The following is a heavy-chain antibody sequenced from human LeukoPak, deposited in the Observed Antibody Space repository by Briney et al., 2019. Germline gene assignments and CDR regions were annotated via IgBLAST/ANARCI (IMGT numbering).Heavy chain of an antibody. D-gene: IGHD5-18*01. J-gene: IGHJ4*02. Sequence: GGSLRLSCAASGITFSSYGMSWVRQAPGKGLEWVSSISSTGGTTYYADSVKGRFTISRDNSKNTLYLQMNSLRAEDTAVYYCAKEYGYTYGEFDYWGQGTLVTVSS. CDR1: GITFSSYG. CDR3: AKEYGYTYGEFDY. CDR2: ISSTGGTT. V-gene: IGHV3-23*01.